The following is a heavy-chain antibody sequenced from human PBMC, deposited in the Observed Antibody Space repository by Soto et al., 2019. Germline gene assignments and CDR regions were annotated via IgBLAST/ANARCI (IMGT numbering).Heavy chain of an antibody. CDR1: GFTFSNAW. V-gene: IGHV3-15*07. J-gene: IGHJ3*02. D-gene: IGHD3-16*02. Sequence: PGGSLRLSCAASGFTFSNAWMNWVRQAPGKGLEWVGRIKSKTDGGTTDYAAPVKGRFTISRDDSKNTPYLQMNSLKTEDTAVYYCTTAPYYDYVWGSYRPPQGDIWGQGTMVTVSS. CDR2: IKSKTDGGTT. CDR3: TTAPYYDYVWGSYRPPQGDI.